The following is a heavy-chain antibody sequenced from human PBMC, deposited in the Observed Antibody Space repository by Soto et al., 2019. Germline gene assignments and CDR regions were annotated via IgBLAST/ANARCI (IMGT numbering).Heavy chain of an antibody. Sequence: EVQLVESGGGLVKPGGSLRLSCAASGFTFSNAWMSWVRQAPGKGLEWVGRIKSKTDGGTTDYAAPVKGRFTISRDDSKNTLYLQMNSLKTEDTAVYYCTTVTPPPYYYDSSGPALQHWGQGTLVTVSS. V-gene: IGHV3-15*01. CDR2: IKSKTDGGTT. CDR3: TTVTPPPYYYDSSGPALQH. CDR1: GFTFSNAW. J-gene: IGHJ1*01. D-gene: IGHD3-22*01.